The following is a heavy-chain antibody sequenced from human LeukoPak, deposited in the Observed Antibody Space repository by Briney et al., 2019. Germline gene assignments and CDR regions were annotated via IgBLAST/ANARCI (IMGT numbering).Heavy chain of an antibody. CDR2: VYHSGST. J-gene: IGHJ3*02. CDR3: ARDLSPYPNDAFDI. Sequence: PSETLSLTCTVSGESMSYYYWGWIRQPPGEGLEWIGTVYHSGSTYYNPSPKSRVTISIDTSKNQFSLRLTSVTAADTAVYYCARDLSPYPNDAFDIWGQGTMVTVSS. V-gene: IGHV4-38-2*02. D-gene: IGHD2-2*02. CDR1: GESMSYYY.